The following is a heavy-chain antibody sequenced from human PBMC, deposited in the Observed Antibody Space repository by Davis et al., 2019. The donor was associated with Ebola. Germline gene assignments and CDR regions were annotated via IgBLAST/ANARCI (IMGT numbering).Heavy chain of an antibody. CDR2: ISSSSSYI. CDR1: GFTFSSYS. Sequence: GESLKISCAASGFTFSSYSMNWVRQAPGKGLEWVSSISSSSSYIYYADSVKGRFTISRDNAKNSLYLQMNSLRAEDTAVYYCAREWGGIVATSYYYYYGMDVWGQGTTVTVSS. J-gene: IGHJ6*02. CDR3: AREWGGIVATSYYYYYGMDV. V-gene: IGHV3-21*01. D-gene: IGHD5-12*01.